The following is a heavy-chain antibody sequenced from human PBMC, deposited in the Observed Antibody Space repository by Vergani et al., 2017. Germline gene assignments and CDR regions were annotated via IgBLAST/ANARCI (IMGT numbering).Heavy chain of an antibody. CDR2: IIPILGIA. CDR1: GYTFTSYT. J-gene: IGHJ6*02. CDR3: ARQYCSGGSCYSHYYYYGMDV. V-gene: IGHV1-69*09. D-gene: IGHD2-15*01. Sequence: QVQLVQSGAEVKKPGASVKVSCKASGYTFTSYTISWVRQAPGQGLEWMGRIIPILGIANYAQKFQGRVTITADKSTSTAYMELSSLRSEDTAVYYCARQYCSGGSCYSHYYYYGMDVWGQGTTVTVSS.